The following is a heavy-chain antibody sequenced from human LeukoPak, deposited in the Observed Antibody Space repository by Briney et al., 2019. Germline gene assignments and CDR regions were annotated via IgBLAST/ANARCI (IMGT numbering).Heavy chain of an antibody. CDR3: ARTYTAVHYFDY. Sequence: ASVKVSCKASGYIFTAYYMNWVRQAPGQGLEWVGRINPNNGDTTYAQKFQGRVTMTRDTSISTAYMELSRLTSDDTALYYCARTYTAVHYFDYWGQGTLVTVSS. J-gene: IGHJ4*02. CDR2: INPNNGDT. D-gene: IGHD2-21*02. V-gene: IGHV1-2*02. CDR1: GYIFTAYY.